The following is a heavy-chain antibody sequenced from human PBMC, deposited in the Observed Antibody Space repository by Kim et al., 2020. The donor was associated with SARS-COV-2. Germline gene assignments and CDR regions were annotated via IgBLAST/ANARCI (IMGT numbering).Heavy chain of an antibody. Sequence: SLRLSCAASGFTFGDYAMHWVWQAPGQGLEWVSGISWNSGSIGYADSVKGRFTISRDNAKNSLYLQMNSLRAEDTALDYRAKDSGYEVYWGQGTLVT. V-gene: IGHV3-9*01. D-gene: IGHD5-12*01. CDR2: ISWNSGSI. J-gene: IGHJ4*02. CDR3: AKDSGYEVY. CDR1: GFTFGDYA.